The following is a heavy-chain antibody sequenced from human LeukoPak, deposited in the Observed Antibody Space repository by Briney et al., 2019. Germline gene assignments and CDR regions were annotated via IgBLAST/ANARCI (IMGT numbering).Heavy chain of an antibody. Sequence: GGSLRLSCAASGFTFDDYGMSWVRQAPGQGLEWVSGINWNGGSIGYADTVKGRFTISRDDAKNSLYLQMNSLRAGDTAVYYCARAAYSSTWYSRYFDLWGRGTLVTVSS. CDR2: INWNGGSI. D-gene: IGHD6-13*01. CDR1: GFTFDDYG. CDR3: ARAAYSSTWYSRYFDL. J-gene: IGHJ2*01. V-gene: IGHV3-20*04.